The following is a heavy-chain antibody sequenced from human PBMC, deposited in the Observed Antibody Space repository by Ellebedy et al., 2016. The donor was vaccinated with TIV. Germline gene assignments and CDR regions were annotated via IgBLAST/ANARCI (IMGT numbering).Heavy chain of an antibody. J-gene: IGHJ4*02. CDR2: ISAYNGNT. D-gene: IGHD4-17*01. CDR3: ARFRVGRGVTTLSDFDY. V-gene: IGHV1-18*01. CDR1: GYTFTSYG. Sequence: AASVKVSCKASGYTFTSYGIRWVRQAPGQGLEWMGWISAYNGNTNYAQKPQGRVTMTTDTSTSTAYMELRSLRSDDTAVYYCARFRVGRGVTTLSDFDYWGQGTLVTVSS.